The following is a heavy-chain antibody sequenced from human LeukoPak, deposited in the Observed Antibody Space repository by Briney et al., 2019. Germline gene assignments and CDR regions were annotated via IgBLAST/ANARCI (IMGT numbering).Heavy chain of an antibody. CDR1: GGSFSCYY. J-gene: IGHJ4*02. Sequence: SETLSLTCAVYGGSFSCYYWSWIRQPPGKGLEWIGEINHSGSTNYNPSLKSRVTISVDTSMNKFSLQLSPVTAADTAVYYCATRGPVWTQSQSPFDYWGQGTLVTVSS. V-gene: IGHV4-34*01. D-gene: IGHD1-1*01. CDR2: INHSGST. CDR3: ATRGPVWTQSQSPFDY.